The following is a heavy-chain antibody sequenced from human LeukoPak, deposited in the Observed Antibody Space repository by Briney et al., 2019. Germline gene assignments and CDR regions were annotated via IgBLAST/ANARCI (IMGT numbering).Heavy chain of an antibody. CDR1: GFTFSDYY. Sequence: RASLRLSCAASGFTFSDYYMNWVRQPPGKGLEWVSAIIGSGGSTYYADSVKGRFTISRDNSKNTLYLQMSSLRAEDTAVYYCAKDGTVVTLYYFDYWGQGTLVTVSS. V-gene: IGHV3-23*01. J-gene: IGHJ4*02. CDR2: IIGSGGST. D-gene: IGHD4-23*01. CDR3: AKDGTVVTLYYFDY.